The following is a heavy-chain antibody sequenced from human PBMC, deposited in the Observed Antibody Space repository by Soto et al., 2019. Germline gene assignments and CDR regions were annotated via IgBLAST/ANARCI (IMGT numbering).Heavy chain of an antibody. V-gene: IGHV3-74*01. CDR3: AREIGNYDFWGYYYYYGMDV. D-gene: IGHD3-3*01. Sequence: PGGSLRLSCAASGFTFSSYWMHWVRQAPGKGLVWVSRINSDGSSTSYADSVKGRFTISRDNAKNTLYLQMNSLRAEDTAVYYCAREIGNYDFWGYYYYYGMDVWAKGPRSPSP. CDR2: INSDGSST. CDR1: GFTFSSYW. J-gene: IGHJ6*02.